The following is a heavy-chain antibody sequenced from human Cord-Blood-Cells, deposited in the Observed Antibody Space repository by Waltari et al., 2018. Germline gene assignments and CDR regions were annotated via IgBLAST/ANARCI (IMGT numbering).Heavy chain of an antibody. D-gene: IGHD3-3*01. CDR3: ARGLGCLEWLYYYYYMDV. CDR2: SNHSGST. CDR1: GGSFSGYY. J-gene: IGHJ6*03. V-gene: IGHV4-34*01. Sequence: QVQLQQWGAGLLKPSETLSLTCAVYGGSFSGYYWSWIRQPPGKGLEWIGESNHSGSTNNNPALRSRVSISVDTSKNPFSLKRSLVAAADTAVYYCARGLGCLEWLYYYYYMDVWGKGTTVTVSS.